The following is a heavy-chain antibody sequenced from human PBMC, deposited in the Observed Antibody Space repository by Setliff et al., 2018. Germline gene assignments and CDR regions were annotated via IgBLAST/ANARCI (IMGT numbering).Heavy chain of an antibody. D-gene: IGHD2-8*02. V-gene: IGHV4-34*01. CDR3: TVYNTGSSKDHY. CDR1: GGSFSGYY. J-gene: IGHJ4*02. Sequence: SETLSLTCAVYGGSFSGYYWSWIRQPPGKGLEWIGEISHSGSTNYNPSLKSRVTISVDTSKNQFSLKLSSVTAADTALYYCTVYNTGSSKDHYWGQGTPVTVSS. CDR2: ISHSGST.